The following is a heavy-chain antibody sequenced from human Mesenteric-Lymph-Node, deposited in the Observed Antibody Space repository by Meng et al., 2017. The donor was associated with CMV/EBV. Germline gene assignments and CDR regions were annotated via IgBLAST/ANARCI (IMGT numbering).Heavy chain of an antibody. CDR3: ARDIVEDSGTLDA. CDR2: IRYDGSNK. D-gene: IGHD1-26*01. V-gene: IGHV3-30*02. J-gene: IGHJ5*02. Sequence: GGSLRLSCAASGFTFSSYAISWIRHAPGKGLEWVAFIRYDGSNKYYADSVKGRFTISRDNSKNSLYLQMNSLRAEDTAVYYCARDIVEDSGTLDAWGQGTLVTVSS. CDR1: GFTFSSYA.